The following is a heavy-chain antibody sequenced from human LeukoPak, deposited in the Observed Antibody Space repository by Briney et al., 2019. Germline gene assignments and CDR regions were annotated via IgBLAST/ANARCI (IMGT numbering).Heavy chain of an antibody. CDR1: GFTFSSYG. CDR3: ASAAGPFDN. V-gene: IGHV3-33*01. D-gene: IGHD6-13*01. Sequence: GGSLRLSCVASGFTFSSYGMHWVRQAPGKGPEWVAVTWFDRSNKYYADSVKGRFTISRDNSKNTLYLEMNNLRAEDTAVYYCASAAGPFDNWGQGTLVTVSS. J-gene: IGHJ4*02. CDR2: TWFDRSNK.